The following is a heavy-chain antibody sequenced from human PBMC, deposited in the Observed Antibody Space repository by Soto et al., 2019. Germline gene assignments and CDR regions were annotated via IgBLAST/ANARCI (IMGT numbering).Heavy chain of an antibody. CDR1: GYTFTNYG. Sequence: ASVKVSCKASGYTFTNYGFTWVRQAPGQGLEWLGWISTYNGNTKYAQKVQSRLTMTTDTSTSTANMELTSLRSDDTALYYCARTTVTASYYYMDVWGKGSTVTVSS. CDR2: ISTYNGNT. V-gene: IGHV1-18*01. CDR3: ARTTVTASYYYMDV. J-gene: IGHJ6*03. D-gene: IGHD4-17*01.